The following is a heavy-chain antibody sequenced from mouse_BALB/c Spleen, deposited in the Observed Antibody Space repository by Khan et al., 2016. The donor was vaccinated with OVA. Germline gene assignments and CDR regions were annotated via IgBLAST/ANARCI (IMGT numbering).Heavy chain of an antibody. CDR1: GYSITSEYA. D-gene: IGHD2-4*01. Sequence: EVQLQESGPGLVKPSQSLSLTSTVTGYSITSEYAWNWIRHFPGNKLEWMGYINYSGNTRYNPSLKSRISITRDTSKNQFFLQLNSVTTEDTATYYCTRKDYYDYDPFPYWGQGTLVTVSA. J-gene: IGHJ3*01. CDR2: INYSGNT. V-gene: IGHV3-2*02. CDR3: TRKDYYDYDPFPY.